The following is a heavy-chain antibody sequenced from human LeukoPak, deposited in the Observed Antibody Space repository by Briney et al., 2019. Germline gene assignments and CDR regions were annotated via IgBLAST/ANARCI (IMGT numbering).Heavy chain of an antibody. Sequence: SETLSLTCTVSGGSISSYYWSWIRQPPGKGLEWIGYIYYGGSTNYNPSLKSRVTISVDTSKNQFSLKLSSVTAADTAVYYCARGGTYYYGSGSYYPFDYWGQGTLVTVSS. CDR1: GGSISSYY. V-gene: IGHV4-59*01. D-gene: IGHD3-10*01. CDR3: ARGGTYYYGSGSYYPFDY. J-gene: IGHJ4*02. CDR2: IYYGGST.